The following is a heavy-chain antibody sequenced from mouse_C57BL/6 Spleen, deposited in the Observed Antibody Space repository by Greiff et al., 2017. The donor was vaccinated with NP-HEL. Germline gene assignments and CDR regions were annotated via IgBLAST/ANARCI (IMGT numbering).Heavy chain of an antibody. Sequence: VQLQQSGPELVKPGASVKISCKASGYAFSSSWMNWVKQRPGKGLEWIGRIYPGDGDTNYNGKFKGKATLTADKSSSTAYMQLSSLTSDDSAVYFYARRITTVVATRYFDVWGTGTTVTVSS. V-gene: IGHV1-82*01. CDR1: GYAFSSSW. CDR3: ARRITTVVATRYFDV. J-gene: IGHJ1*03. D-gene: IGHD1-1*01. CDR2: IYPGDGDT.